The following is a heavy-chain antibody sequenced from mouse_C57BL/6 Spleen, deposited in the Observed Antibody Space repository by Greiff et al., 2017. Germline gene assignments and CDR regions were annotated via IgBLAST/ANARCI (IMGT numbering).Heavy chain of an antibody. J-gene: IGHJ4*01. D-gene: IGHD2-5*01. Sequence: QVQLQQPGAELVRPGSSVKLSCKASGYTFTSYWMHWVKQRPIQGLEWIGNIDPSDSETHYNQKFKDKATLTVDKSSSTAYMQLSSLTSEDSAVYYGARNSNYPRGAMGDWGQGTSVTVSS. V-gene: IGHV1-52*01. CDR3: ARNSNYPRGAMGD. CDR2: IDPSDSET. CDR1: GYTFTSYW.